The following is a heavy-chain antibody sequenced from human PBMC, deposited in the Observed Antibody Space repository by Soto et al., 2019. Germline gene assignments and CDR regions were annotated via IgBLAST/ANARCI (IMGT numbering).Heavy chain of an antibody. J-gene: IGHJ6*02. V-gene: IGHV1-18*01. Sequence: QVQLVQSGLEVKKPGASVKVSCKASGYSFTNFGFNWVRQAPGQGLEWMGWVSNYNGNRKYAEKFQGRVTMTTDTSANTAYMELGSLRSDDTALYYCASGKMVRGPRPQYYCYFGMDVWGQGTTLIVSS. CDR3: ASGKMVRGPRPQYYCYFGMDV. CDR1: GYSFTNFG. CDR2: VSNYNGNR. D-gene: IGHD3-10*01.